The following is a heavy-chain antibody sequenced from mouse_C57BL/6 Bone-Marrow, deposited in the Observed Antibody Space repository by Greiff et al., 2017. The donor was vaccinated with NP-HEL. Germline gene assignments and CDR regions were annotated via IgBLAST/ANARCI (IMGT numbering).Heavy chain of an antibody. D-gene: IGHD1-1*01. CDR2: IYPRSGNT. Sequence: QVQLQQSGAELARPGASVKLSCKASGYTFTSYGISWVKQRTGQGLEWIGEIYPRSGNTYYNEKFKGKATLPADKSSSKASMELRSLTSEDSAVYFCAHYYGSGYVGDWYFDVWGTGTTGTVSS. J-gene: IGHJ1*03. CDR3: AHYYGSGYVGDWYFDV. CDR1: GYTFTSYG. V-gene: IGHV1-81*01.